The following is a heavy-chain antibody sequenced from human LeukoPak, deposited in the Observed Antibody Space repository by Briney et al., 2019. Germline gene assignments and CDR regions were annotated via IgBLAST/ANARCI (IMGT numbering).Heavy chain of an antibody. CDR1: GYTFTSYG. CDR2: ISAYNGNT. J-gene: IGHJ5*02. D-gene: IGHD3-10*01. CDR3: ARGVVRGEIQNWFDP. Sequence: ASVKVSCKASGYTFTSYGISWVRQAPGQGLEWMGWISAYNGNTNYAQKLQGRVTMTTDTFTSTAYMELRSLRSDDTAVYYCARGVVRGEIQNWFDPWGQGTLVTVSS. V-gene: IGHV1-18*01.